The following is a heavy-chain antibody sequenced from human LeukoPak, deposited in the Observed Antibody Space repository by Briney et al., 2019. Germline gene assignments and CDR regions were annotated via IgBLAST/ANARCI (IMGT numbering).Heavy chain of an antibody. CDR1: GYTFTSYY. Sequence: VASAKVSCKSSGYTFTSYYMHWVRQATGQGLEWMGWMNPNSGNKGYAKKFQGRVTMTRNTYISTAYMELSSLGSEDTAVYYCARRLELRGGFDYWGQGTLVTVSS. V-gene: IGHV1-8*02. D-gene: IGHD1-7*01. J-gene: IGHJ4*02. CDR2: MNPNSGNK. CDR3: ARRLELRGGFDY.